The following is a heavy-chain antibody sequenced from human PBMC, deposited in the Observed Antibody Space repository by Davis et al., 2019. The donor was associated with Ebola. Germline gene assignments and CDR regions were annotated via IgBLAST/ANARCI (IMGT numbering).Heavy chain of an antibody. CDR1: GYTFTGYY. V-gene: IGHV1-2*06. D-gene: IGHD4-17*01. CDR2: INPNRGGT. CDR3: ASLHDDYGDYVGY. Sequence: SVKVSCKASGYTFTGYYVHWVRQAPGQGLEWMGRINPNRGGTNYAQKFQGRVTMTRDTSISTAHMELSRLRSDDTAVYYCASLHDDYGDYVGYWGQGTLVTVSS. J-gene: IGHJ4*02.